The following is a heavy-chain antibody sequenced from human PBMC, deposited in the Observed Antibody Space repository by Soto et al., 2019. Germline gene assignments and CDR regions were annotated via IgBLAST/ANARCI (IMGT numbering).Heavy chain of an antibody. D-gene: IGHD2-8*02. CDR2: AYYRSGWNT. J-gene: IGHJ4*02. CDR3: ARNQSTGWLRWGVES. Sequence: PLQQSGPGLVRPSQTLSLTCAISGGSVSEDSAAWTWIRQYPSRGLEWLGRAYYRSGWNTDYAVSVIRRITINADAAMNQISLLLSSVTTEDTAVYYCARNQSTGWLRWGVESWGQGTPVTVSS. CDR1: GGSVSEDSAA. V-gene: IGHV6-1*02.